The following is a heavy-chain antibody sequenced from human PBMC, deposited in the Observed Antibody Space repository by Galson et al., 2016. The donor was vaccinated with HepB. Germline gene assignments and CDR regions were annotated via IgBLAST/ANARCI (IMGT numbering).Heavy chain of an antibody. CDR2: VSISRDIT. CDR3: ATDSGYGGGGDNY. D-gene: IGHD4-23*01. V-gene: IGHV3-64*04. CDR1: GFTFTYYS. Sequence: SLRLSCADSGFTFTYYSMHWVRQAPGKGLEYVSSVSISRDITHYGDAVKGRFTISRDNAANSLFLQMTSLRGEDTAVYYCATDSGYGGGGDNYWGHGTLVTVSS. J-gene: IGHJ4*01.